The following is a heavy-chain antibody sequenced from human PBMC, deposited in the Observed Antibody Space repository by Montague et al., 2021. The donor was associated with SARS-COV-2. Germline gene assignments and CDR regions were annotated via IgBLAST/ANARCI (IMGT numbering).Heavy chain of an antibody. Sequence: SETLSLTCAVYGGSFSGYYWSWIRQPPGKGLEWIGEINHSGSTNYNPSLKSRVTISRDTSKSQFSLKLSSVTAADTAVYYCARGVVAATPVVGYWGRGTLVTVSS. J-gene: IGHJ4*02. CDR2: INHSGST. CDR1: GGSFSGYY. V-gene: IGHV4-34*01. CDR3: ARGVVAATPVVGY. D-gene: IGHD2-15*01.